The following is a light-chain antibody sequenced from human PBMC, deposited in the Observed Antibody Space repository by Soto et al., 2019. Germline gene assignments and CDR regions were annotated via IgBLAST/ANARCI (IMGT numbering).Light chain of an antibody. V-gene: IGKV3D-15*01. CDR1: QSVSSN. CDR2: HAS. Sequence: DILMTQSPCTLSVSLGDRATLSCRASQSVSSNLAWYQQKPGQAPRLLIYHASRRETGTPARFSGSGSGTDFTLTISKLQPEDFAAYYCQQNYNTLLSFGPGTKVDIK. J-gene: IGKJ3*01. CDR3: QQNYNTLLS.